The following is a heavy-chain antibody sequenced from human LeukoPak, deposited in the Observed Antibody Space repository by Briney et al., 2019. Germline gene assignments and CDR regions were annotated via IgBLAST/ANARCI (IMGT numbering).Heavy chain of an antibody. CDR3: ARAGAVAGTGYNWFDP. CDR1: GFTFSSHS. V-gene: IGHV3-21*01. J-gene: IGHJ5*02. CDR2: ISSSSSYI. Sequence: GGSLRLSCAASGFTFSSHSMNWVRQAPGKGLEWVSSISSSSSYIYYADSVKGRFTISRDNAKDSLYLQMNSLRAEDTAVYYCARAGAVAGTGYNWFDPWGQGTLVTVSS. D-gene: IGHD6-19*01.